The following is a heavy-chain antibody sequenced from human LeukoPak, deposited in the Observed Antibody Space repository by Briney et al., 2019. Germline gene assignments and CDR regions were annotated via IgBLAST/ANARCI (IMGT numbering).Heavy chain of an antibody. CDR3: ARSSGYMSY. CDR1: HYSITSNYY. D-gene: IGHD3-22*01. J-gene: IGHJ4*02. V-gene: IGHV4-38-2*02. CDR2: FNHSGTT. Sequence: PSETLSLTCTVSHYSITSNYYWGWIRQPPGKGREWIGSFNHSGTTYYNPSLKSVVTISVDTSKNHFSLKLTSVTAADTAVYYCARSSGYMSYWGQGPLVTVSS.